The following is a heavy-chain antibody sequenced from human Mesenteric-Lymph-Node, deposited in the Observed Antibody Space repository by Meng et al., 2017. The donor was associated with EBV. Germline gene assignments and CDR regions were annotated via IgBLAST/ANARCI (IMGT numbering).Heavy chain of an antibody. V-gene: IGHV4-61*01. CDR2: VFSSGST. CDR1: GDSVSTGSFY. CDR3: ASSSRIRVTQYYFHH. D-gene: IGHD6-13*01. Sequence: QVQLRESGPGLVKPSETLSLTCPVSGDSVSTGSFYWSWFRQPPGEGLEWIGYVFSSGSTNYNPSLKSRVTLSLDTSKSQFSLKLSSVTAADTAVYYCASSSRIRVTQYYFHHWGQGTLVTVSS. J-gene: IGHJ1*01.